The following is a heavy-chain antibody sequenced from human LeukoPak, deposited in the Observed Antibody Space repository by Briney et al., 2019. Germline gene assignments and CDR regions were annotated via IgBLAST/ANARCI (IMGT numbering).Heavy chain of an antibody. J-gene: IGHJ3*02. V-gene: IGHV1-18*04. CDR3: ARVGSGSYVDAFDI. CDR2: ISAYNGNT. Sequence: ASVKVSCKASGYTFTSYGISWVRQAPGQGLESMGWISAYNGNTNYAQKLQGRVTMTTDTSTSTAYMELRSLRSDDTAVYYCARVGSGSYVDAFDIWGQGTMVTVSS. CDR1: GYTFTSYG. D-gene: IGHD3-10*01.